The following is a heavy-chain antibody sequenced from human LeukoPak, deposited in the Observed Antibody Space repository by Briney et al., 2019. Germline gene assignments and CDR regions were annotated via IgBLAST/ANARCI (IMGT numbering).Heavy chain of an antibody. CDR1: GFAFSNYA. V-gene: IGHV3-23*01. J-gene: IGHJ3*02. D-gene: IGHD3-10*01. Sequence: PGGSLRLSCVGSGFAFSNYAMTWVRQALGKGLEWVSAISGSGGSTYYADSVKGRFTISRDNSKNTLYLQMNSLRAEDTAVYYCAKDLITMVRGVRDAFDIWGQGTMVTVSS. CDR2: ISGSGGST. CDR3: AKDLITMVRGVRDAFDI.